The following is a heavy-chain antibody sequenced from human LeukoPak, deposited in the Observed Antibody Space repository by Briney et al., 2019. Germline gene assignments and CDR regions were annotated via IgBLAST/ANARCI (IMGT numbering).Heavy chain of an antibody. V-gene: IGHV3-7*01. J-gene: IGHJ4*02. Sequence: GGSLRLSCAVSGFTFSSFWMSWVRQAPGKGLEWVANMKQDGSQKYYVDSVKGRFTISRGNVQNSLYLQMNSLRAEDTAVYYCARGDYFASGSYSDSWGQGILVTVSS. D-gene: IGHD3-10*01. CDR2: MKQDGSQK. CDR3: ARGDYFASGSYSDS. CDR1: GFTFSSFW.